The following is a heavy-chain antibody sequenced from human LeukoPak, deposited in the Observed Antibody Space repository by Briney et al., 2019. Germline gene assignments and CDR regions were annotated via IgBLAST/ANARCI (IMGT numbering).Heavy chain of an antibody. CDR1: GGTFSSYA. D-gene: IGHD3-10*01. Sequence: GASVKVSCKASGGTFSSYAISWVRQAPGQGLEWMGGFIPIFGTANYAQKFQGRVTITADESTSTAYMELSSLRSEDTAVYYCARTFYYGSGRARYMDVWGKGTTVTVSS. CDR2: FIPIFGTA. J-gene: IGHJ6*03. V-gene: IGHV1-69*01. CDR3: ARTFYYGSGRARYMDV.